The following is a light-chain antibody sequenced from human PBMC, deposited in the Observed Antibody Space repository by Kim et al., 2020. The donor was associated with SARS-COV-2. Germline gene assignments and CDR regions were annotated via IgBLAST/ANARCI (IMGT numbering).Light chain of an antibody. CDR2: DAS. V-gene: IGKV3-11*01. Sequence: SSAGERATLSCRASQSVSSYLAWYQQKPGQAPRLRIYDASSRATGIPARFSGSGSGTDFTLTISSLEPEDFAVYYCQQHSNWPTTFGQGTKVDIK. CDR3: QQHSNWPTT. J-gene: IGKJ1*01. CDR1: QSVSSY.